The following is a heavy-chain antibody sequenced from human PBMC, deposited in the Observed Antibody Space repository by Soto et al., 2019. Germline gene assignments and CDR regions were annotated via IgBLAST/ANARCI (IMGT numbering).Heavy chain of an antibody. CDR1: GYSFTSYG. J-gene: IGHJ3*02. CDR2: ISAYNGNT. V-gene: IGHV1-18*01. D-gene: IGHD6-13*01. CDR3: ARRIAAAGTLRAFDI. Sequence: ASVKVSCKASGYSFTSYGINWVRQAPGQGLEWMGWISAYNGNTNYAQKLQGRVTMTTDTSTSTAYMELRSLRSDDTAVYYCARRIAAAGTLRAFDIWGQGTMVTVSS.